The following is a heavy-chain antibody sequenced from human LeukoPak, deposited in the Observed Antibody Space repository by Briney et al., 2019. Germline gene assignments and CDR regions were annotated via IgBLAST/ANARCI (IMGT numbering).Heavy chain of an antibody. J-gene: IGHJ5*02. CDR2: INHSGST. CDR1: GGSFSGYY. V-gene: IGHV4-34*01. Sequence: SETLSLTCAVYGGSFSGYYWSWIRQPPGKGLEWIGEINHSGSTNYNPSLKSRVTISVDTSKNQFSLKLSSVTAADTAVYYCARGITIVRGRPERWFDPWGQGTLVTVSS. CDR3: ARGITIVRGRPERWFDP. D-gene: IGHD3-10*01.